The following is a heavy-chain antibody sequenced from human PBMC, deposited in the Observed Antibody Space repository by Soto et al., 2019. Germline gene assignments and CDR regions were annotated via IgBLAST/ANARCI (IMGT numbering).Heavy chain of an antibody. D-gene: IGHD3-3*01. CDR1: GYSISSGGYS. Sequence: QLQLQESGSGLVKPSQTLSLTCAVSGYSISSGGYSWSWIRQPPEKGLEWIGNIYHSGNTHYNPCLKRRVTMSVDRSNNQFSLELSSVTAADTAVCCCASAVFWTGYAFDSWGQGTLVTVSS. CDR2: IYHSGNT. J-gene: IGHJ4*02. CDR3: ASAVFWTGYAFDS. V-gene: IGHV4-30-2*01.